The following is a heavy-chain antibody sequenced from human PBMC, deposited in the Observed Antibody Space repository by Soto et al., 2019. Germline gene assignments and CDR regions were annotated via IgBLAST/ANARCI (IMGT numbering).Heavy chain of an antibody. CDR1: GGSISDNW. J-gene: IGHJ1*01. Sequence: QVQLQESGPGLVKPSGTLSLTCAVSGGSISDNWWGWVRQPPGKGLEWIGEVYHSGTTSDNPSLNSRVTISLGTDARQISLTLNSVTAADTAVYYCARPVAVARTRGFEAWGQGTLVTVSS. CDR2: VYHSGTT. CDR3: ARPVAVARTRGFEA. V-gene: IGHV4-4*02. D-gene: IGHD2-21*01.